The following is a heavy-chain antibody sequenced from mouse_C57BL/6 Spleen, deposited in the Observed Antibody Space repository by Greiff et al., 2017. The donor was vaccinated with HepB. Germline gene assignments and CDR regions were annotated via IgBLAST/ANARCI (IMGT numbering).Heavy chain of an antibody. J-gene: IGHJ3*01. CDR2: INPSNGGT. CDR1: GYTFTSYW. D-gene: IGHD1-1*01. CDR3: ASPYYYGSFAWFAY. V-gene: IGHV1-53*01. Sequence: QVHVKQPGTELVKPGASVKLSCKASGYTFTSYWMHWVKQRPGQGLEWIGNINPSNGGTNYNEKFKSKATLTVDKSSSTAYMQLSSLTSEDSAVYYCASPYYYGSFAWFAYWGQGTLVTVSA.